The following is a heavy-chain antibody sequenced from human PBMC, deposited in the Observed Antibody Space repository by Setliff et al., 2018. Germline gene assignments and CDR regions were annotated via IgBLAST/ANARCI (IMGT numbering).Heavy chain of an antibody. CDR3: ARDRGSGSYFLRYFDY. D-gene: IGHD1-26*01. V-gene: IGHV3-48*01. Sequence: PGGSLRLSCAASGFTFSSYSMNWVRQAPGKGLEWVSYISSSSSTIYYADSVKGRFTISRDNAKNSLYLQMNSLRAEDTAVYYCARDRGSGSYFLRYFDYWGQGTLVTGLL. CDR1: GFTFSSYS. CDR2: ISSSSSTI. J-gene: IGHJ4*02.